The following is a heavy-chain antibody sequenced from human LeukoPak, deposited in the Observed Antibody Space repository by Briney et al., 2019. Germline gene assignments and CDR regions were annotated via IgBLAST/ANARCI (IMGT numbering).Heavy chain of an antibody. D-gene: IGHD3-22*01. CDR3: ARDRYYYDSSAGYFDY. V-gene: IGHV4-4*07. CDR2: IHTSGST. CDR1: GGSISSYY. J-gene: IGHJ4*02. Sequence: PPETLSLTCTVSGGSISSYYWSWIRQPAGKGLEWIGRIHTSGSTNYSPSLKSRVTMSVDTSKNQFSLKLSSVTAADTAVYYCARDRYYYDSSAGYFDYWGQGTLVTVSS.